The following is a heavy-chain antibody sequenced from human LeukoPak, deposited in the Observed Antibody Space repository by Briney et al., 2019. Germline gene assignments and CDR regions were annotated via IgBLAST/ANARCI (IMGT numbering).Heavy chain of an antibody. Sequence: SVKVSCKASGGTFSSYAISWVRQPPGQGLEWMGRIIPILGIANYAQKFQGRVTITADKSTSTAYMELSSLRSEDTAVYYCAREPCSSTSCYQNWFDPWGQGTLVTVSS. V-gene: IGHV1-69*04. J-gene: IGHJ5*02. D-gene: IGHD2-2*01. CDR3: AREPCSSTSCYQNWFDP. CDR2: IIPILGIA. CDR1: GGTFSSYA.